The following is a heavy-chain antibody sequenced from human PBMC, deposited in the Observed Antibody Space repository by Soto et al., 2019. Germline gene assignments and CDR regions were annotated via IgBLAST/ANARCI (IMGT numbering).Heavy chain of an antibody. V-gene: IGHV4-39*01. CDR2: IYHTGST. J-gene: IGHJ4*02. CDR3: ARHLGSSGYSAYDY. CDR1: GGSISSSSYY. Sequence: QLQLQESGPGLVKPSETLSLTCIVSGGSISSSSYYWGWIRQPPGKGLEWIGSIYHTGSTYYNPSLKSRVTISVDTSKNQFSLKVSAVTAADTAVYYCARHLGSSGYSAYDYWGQGTLVTVSS. D-gene: IGHD3-22*01.